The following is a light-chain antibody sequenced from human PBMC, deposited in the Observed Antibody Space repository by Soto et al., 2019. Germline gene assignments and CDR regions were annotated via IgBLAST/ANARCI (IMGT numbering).Light chain of an antibody. J-gene: IGKJ1*01. CDR3: QQYKNWPPWT. V-gene: IGKV3-15*01. CDR2: GAS. CDR1: QSVDKN. Sequence: EIVMTQSPATLSVSPGERATLSCRASQSVDKNLAWYQQKPGQAPRLLIFGASSRATGIPTRFSGSGSGTDFALTISSLQSEDFAVYYCQQYKNWPPWTFGQGTKVEVK.